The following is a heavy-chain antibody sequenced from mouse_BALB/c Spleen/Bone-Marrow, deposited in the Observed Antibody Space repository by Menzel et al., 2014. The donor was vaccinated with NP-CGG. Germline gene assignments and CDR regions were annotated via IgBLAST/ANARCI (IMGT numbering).Heavy chain of an antibody. CDR1: GFTFSSYG. V-gene: IGHV5-6-3*01. Sequence: EVKVVESGGGLVQPGGSPKLSCAASGFTFSSYGMSWVRQTPDKRLELVATINSNGGSTYYPDSVKGRFTISRDNAKNTLYLQMSSLKSEDTAMYYCARDYDYDYWGQGTTLTVSS. CDR3: ARDYDYDY. J-gene: IGHJ2*01. CDR2: INSNGGST. D-gene: IGHD2-4*01.